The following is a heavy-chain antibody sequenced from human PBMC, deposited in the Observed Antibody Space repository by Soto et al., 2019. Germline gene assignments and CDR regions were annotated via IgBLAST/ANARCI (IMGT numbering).Heavy chain of an antibody. CDR2: IKTDGTYA. Sequence: EVQLVESGGALVQPGGSLRLSCAASGFTFSTYWMHWVRQAPGKGLLWVSRIKTDGTYATYADSVKGRFTISRDNAKNTLYLQMNSLRVEDAAVYYCAAGGSGDYANWGQGTLVTVSS. CDR3: AAGGSGDYAN. V-gene: IGHV3-74*01. J-gene: IGHJ4*02. D-gene: IGHD3-22*01. CDR1: GFTFSTYW.